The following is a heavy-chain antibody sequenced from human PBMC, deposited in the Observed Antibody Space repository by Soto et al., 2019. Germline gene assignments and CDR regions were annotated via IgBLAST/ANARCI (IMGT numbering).Heavy chain of an antibody. CDR2: ISAYNGNT. D-gene: IGHD4-17*01. V-gene: IGHV1-18*04. J-gene: IGHJ2*01. CDR1: GYTFTGYY. CDR3: ARASDGDYWYFDL. Sequence: ASVKVSCKASGYTFTGYYMHWVRQAPGQGLEWMGWISAYNGNTNYAQKLQGRVTMTTDTSTSTAYMELRSLRSDDTAVYYCARASDGDYWYFDLWGRGTLVTVSS.